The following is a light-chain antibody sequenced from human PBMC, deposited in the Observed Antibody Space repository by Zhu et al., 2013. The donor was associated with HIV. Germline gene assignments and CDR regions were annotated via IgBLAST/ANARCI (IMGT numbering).Light chain of an antibody. J-gene: IGKJ2*01. Sequence: EVVLTQSPVTLAGFPGDRVTLSCRASESVRNYLAWYQHKPGQAPRLLIYDASNRATGIPARFSGSGSGTEFTLTISSLQSEDFALYYCQQYDDWPPYTFGQGTKLEIK. CDR3: QQYDDWPPYT. CDR2: DAS. V-gene: IGKV3D-15*01. CDR1: ESVRNY.